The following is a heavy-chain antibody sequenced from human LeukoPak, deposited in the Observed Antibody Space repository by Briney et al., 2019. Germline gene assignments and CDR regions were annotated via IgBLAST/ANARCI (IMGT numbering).Heavy chain of an antibody. CDR1: GFTFSSYA. Sequence: PGGSLRLSSAASGFTFSSYAMNWVRKAPGKGPEWVSAITGSGAGTYYADSVKGRFTISRDNSKNTLYLQMNSLRAEDTAVYYCAKGSGWFGEKFDYWGQGTLVTVSS. D-gene: IGHD3-10*01. CDR2: ITGSGAGT. V-gene: IGHV3-23*01. CDR3: AKGSGWFGEKFDY. J-gene: IGHJ4*02.